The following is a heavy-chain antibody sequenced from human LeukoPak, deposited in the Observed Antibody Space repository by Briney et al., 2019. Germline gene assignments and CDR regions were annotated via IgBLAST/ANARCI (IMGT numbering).Heavy chain of an antibody. J-gene: IGHJ4*02. D-gene: IGHD3-3*01. Sequence: SETLSLTCTVSGGSISSYYWSWIRQPPGKGLEWIGSLYYSGSTDYNPSLKSRVTISVDTSKNQFSLKLTSVTAADTAVYYCARHGGSGSFDSWGQGTLVTVSS. V-gene: IGHV4-59*08. CDR2: LYYSGST. CDR1: GGSISSYY. CDR3: ARHGGSGSFDS.